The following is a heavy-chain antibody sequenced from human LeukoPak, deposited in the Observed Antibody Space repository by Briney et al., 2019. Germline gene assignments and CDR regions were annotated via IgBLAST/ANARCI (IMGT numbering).Heavy chain of an antibody. D-gene: IGHD6-6*01. Sequence: GGSLRLSCAASGFTFSIYSMNWVRQAPGKGLEWGSSISSSSSYIYYADSVKGRFTISRDNAKNSLYLQMNSLRAEDTAVYYCARDSSIAALGAFDIWGQGTMVTVSS. CDR2: ISSSSSYI. J-gene: IGHJ3*02. V-gene: IGHV3-21*01. CDR3: ARDSSIAALGAFDI. CDR1: GFTFSIYS.